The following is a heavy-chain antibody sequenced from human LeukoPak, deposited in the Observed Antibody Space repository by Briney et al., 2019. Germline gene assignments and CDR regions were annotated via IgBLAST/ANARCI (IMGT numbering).Heavy chain of an antibody. CDR1: GGSISSSSYY. CDR2: IYYSGST. J-gene: IGHJ4*02. CDR3: AREGWYTPTTIDY. V-gene: IGHV4-39*07. D-gene: IGHD2-15*01. Sequence: SETLSLTCTVSGGSISSSSYYWGWIRQPPGKGLEWIGSIYYSGSTYYNPSLKSRVTISVDTSKNQFSLKLSSVTAADTAVYYCAREGWYTPTTIDYWGQGTLVTVSS.